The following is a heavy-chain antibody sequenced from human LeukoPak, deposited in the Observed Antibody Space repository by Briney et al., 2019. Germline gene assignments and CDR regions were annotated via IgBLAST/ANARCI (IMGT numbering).Heavy chain of an antibody. Sequence: PGGSLRLSCAASGFTFSDYYMSWIRQAPGKGLEWVSYISSSGSTIYYADSVKGRFTISRDNAKNSLYLQMNSLRAEDTAVYYCARYEIAAVITGWFDPWGQGTLVTVSS. CDR3: ARYEIAAVITGWFDP. CDR1: GFTFSDYY. J-gene: IGHJ5*02. CDR2: ISSSGSTI. V-gene: IGHV3-11*01. D-gene: IGHD6-13*01.